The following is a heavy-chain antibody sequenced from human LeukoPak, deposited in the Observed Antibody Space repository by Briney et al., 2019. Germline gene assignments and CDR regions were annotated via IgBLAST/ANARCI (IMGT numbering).Heavy chain of an antibody. CDR1: GGSFSSSSFY. CDR3: ASSLPVTTTVTPYFDF. D-gene: IGHD4-17*01. CDR2: IYYSGST. J-gene: IGHJ4*02. Sequence: SETLSLTCAVSGGSFSSSSFYWGWIRQPPGKGLEWIGSIYYSGSTYYNPSLKSRVTISVDTSKNQFSLKLSSVTAADTAVYYCASSLPVTTTVTPYFDFWGQGTLVTVSS. V-gene: IGHV4-39*01.